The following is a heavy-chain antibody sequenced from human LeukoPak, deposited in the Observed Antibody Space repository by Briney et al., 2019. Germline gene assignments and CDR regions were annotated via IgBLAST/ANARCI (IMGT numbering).Heavy chain of an antibody. CDR1: GGSISRYY. D-gene: IGHD3-22*01. J-gene: IGHJ6*03. CDR2: IYYSGST. Sequence: SETLSLTCTVSGGSISRYYWSWLRQPPGKGLEGVGYIYYSGSTYYNPSLRSRVTISVDTSKNQSSLKLSSVTAADTAVYYCARSSEGRYYYDSSGFSYYYYYMDVWGKGTTVTISS. V-gene: IGHV4-59*01. CDR3: ARSSEGRYYYDSSGFSYYYYYMDV.